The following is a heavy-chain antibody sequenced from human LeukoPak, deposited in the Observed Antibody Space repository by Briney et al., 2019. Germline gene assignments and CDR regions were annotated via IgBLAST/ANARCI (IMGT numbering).Heavy chain of an antibody. J-gene: IGHJ4*02. V-gene: IGHV3-23*01. Sequence: GGSLRLSCAASEFTFSSYAMSWVRQAPGKGLEWVSSIVGSDGSTYYADSVKGRFTISRDNAKNSLYLQMNSLRAEDTAVYYCARDRRYVVVTGFDYWGQGTLVTVSS. CDR3: ARDRRYVVVTGFDY. D-gene: IGHD3-22*01. CDR2: IVGSDGST. CDR1: EFTFSSYA.